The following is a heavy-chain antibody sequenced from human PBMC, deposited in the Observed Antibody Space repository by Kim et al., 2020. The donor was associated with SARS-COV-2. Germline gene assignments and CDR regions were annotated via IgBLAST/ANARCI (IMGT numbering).Heavy chain of an antibody. D-gene: IGHD3-22*01. CDR1: GGSISSSSYY. Sequence: SETLSLTCTVSGGSISSSSYYWGWIRQPPGKGLEWIGSIYYSGSTYYNPSLKSRVTISVDTSKNQFSLKLSSVTAADTAVYYCARHRTYDSSGYWDFDYWGQGTLVTVSS. J-gene: IGHJ4*02. CDR3: ARHRTYDSSGYWDFDY. V-gene: IGHV4-39*01. CDR2: IYYSGST.